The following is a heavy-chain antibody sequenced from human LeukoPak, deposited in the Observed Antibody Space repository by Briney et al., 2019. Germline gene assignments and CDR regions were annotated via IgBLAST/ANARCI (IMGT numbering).Heavy chain of an antibody. J-gene: IGHJ4*02. CDR1: GFTFSSYA. D-gene: IGHD2-15*01. CDR2: ISGSGDGT. CDR3: AKGFSVVAATPVFDY. Sequence: GGSLRLSCAASGFTFSSYAMSWVRQAAGKGLEWVSTISGSGDGTYYVDSVKGGFTISRDNSKNTLYLQMNSLRAEDTAIYYCAKGFSVVAATPVFDYWGQGTLVTVSS. V-gene: IGHV3-23*01.